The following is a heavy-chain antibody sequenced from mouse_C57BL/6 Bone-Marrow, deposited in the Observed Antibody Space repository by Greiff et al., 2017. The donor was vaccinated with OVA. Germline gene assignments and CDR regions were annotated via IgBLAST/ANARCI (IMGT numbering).Heavy chain of an antibody. Sequence: EVKLMESGEGLVKPGGSLKLSCAASGFTFSSYAMSWVRQTPEKRLEWVAYLSSGGDYIYYADTVKGRFTISRDNARNTLYLQMSSLKSEDTAMYYCTRDWLDYWGQGTTLTVSS. CDR3: TRDWLDY. CDR1: GFTFSSYA. V-gene: IGHV5-9-1*02. J-gene: IGHJ2*01. CDR2: LSSGGDYI.